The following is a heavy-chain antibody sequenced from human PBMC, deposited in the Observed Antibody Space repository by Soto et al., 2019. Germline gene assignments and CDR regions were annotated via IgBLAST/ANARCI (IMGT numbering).Heavy chain of an antibody. Sequence: VASVKVSCKASGHTFTSDGITWVRQAPGQGLEWMGWITVNSGNTHYAQKLQGRVTMTTDTSTTTAYMELWSLRSDDTAVYYCARASIYGTYYYFDHWGQGTPVTVSS. CDR2: ITVNSGNT. CDR3: ARASIYGTYYYFDH. D-gene: IGHD1-26*01. V-gene: IGHV1-18*04. J-gene: IGHJ4*02. CDR1: GHTFTSDG.